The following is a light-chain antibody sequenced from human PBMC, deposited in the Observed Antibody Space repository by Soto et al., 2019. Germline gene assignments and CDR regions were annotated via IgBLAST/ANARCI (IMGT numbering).Light chain of an antibody. J-gene: IGKJ4*01. V-gene: IGKV3-15*01. CDR3: QQYNEWPLT. Sequence: IVLPHTQCTLSFSPADTAPLSCMASQSVSTDLAWYQQKPAQAPRLLIYGASTRATGIPARFSGGGSGTEFTLTISSLQSADFAVYYCQQYNEWPLTFGGGPNVDI. CDR1: QSVSTD. CDR2: GAS.